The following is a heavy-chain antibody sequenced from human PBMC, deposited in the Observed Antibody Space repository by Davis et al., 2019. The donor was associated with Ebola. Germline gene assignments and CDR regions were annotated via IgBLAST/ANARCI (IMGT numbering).Heavy chain of an antibody. J-gene: IGHJ4*02. D-gene: IGHD5-12*01. Sequence: GGSLRLSCAASGFTFSSYWMNWVRQAPGKGLGWVSSISSSSSYIYYADSVKGRFTISRDNSKNTLYLQMNSLRAEDTAVYYCARGYNDNDYGGDYWGQGTLVTISS. CDR3: ARGYNDNDYGGDY. CDR1: GFTFSSYW. CDR2: ISSSSSYI. V-gene: IGHV3-21*01.